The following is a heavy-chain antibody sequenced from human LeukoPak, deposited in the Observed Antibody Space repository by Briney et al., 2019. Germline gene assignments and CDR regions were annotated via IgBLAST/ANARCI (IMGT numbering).Heavy chain of an antibody. V-gene: IGHV3-11*04. CDR1: GFTFSDYY. CDR2: ISSSGSTI. CDR3: ARDLTVGANSFDY. J-gene: IGHJ4*02. Sequence: GGSLRLSRAASGFTFSDYYMSWIRQAPGKGLEWVSYISSSGSTIYYADSVKGRFTISRDNAKNSLYLQMNSLRAEDTAVYYCARDLTVGANSFDYWGQGTLATVSS. D-gene: IGHD1-26*01.